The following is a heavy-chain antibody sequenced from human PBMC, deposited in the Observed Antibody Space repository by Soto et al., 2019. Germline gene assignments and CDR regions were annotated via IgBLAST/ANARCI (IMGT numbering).Heavy chain of an antibody. CDR2: INHSGST. Sequence: PSETLSLTCAVYGGSFSGYYWSWIRQPPGKGLEWIGEINHSGSTNYNPSLKSRVTISVDTSKNQFSLKLSSVTAADTAVYYCVIFGVVIGYGMDDWGQGTTVTVSS. V-gene: IGHV4-34*01. J-gene: IGHJ6*02. D-gene: IGHD3-3*01. CDR3: VIFGVVIGYGMDD. CDR1: GGSFSGYY.